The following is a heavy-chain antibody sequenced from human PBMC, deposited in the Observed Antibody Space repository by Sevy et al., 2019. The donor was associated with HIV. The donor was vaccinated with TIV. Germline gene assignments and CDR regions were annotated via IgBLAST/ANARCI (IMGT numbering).Heavy chain of an antibody. CDR1: GFPSNFFS. CDR2: ISFDGTNE. CDR3: ALERLSSAVAEYFHN. D-gene: IGHD1-1*01. Sequence: GGSRRLSCAASGFPSNFFSMHWFRQAPARGRGGVATISFDGTNEHSPDSVKGRFTISRDNSKNSLFLQMNSLRADDSAVYYCALERLSSAVAEYFHNWGQGTLVTVSS. J-gene: IGHJ1*01. V-gene: IGHV3-30-3*01.